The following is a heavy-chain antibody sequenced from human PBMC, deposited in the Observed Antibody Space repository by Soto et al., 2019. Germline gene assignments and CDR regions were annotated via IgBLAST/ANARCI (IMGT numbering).Heavy chain of an antibody. CDR3: AKDEYCGGDCLGYSWFDP. CDR2: ISGSGGST. CDR1: GFTFSSYA. D-gene: IGHD2-21*02. Sequence: QSGGSLRLSCAASGFTFSSYAMSWVRQAPGKGLEWVSAISGSGGSTYYADSVKGRFTISRDNSKNTLYLQMNSLRAEDTAVYYCAKDEYCGGDCLGYSWFDPWGQGTLVTVSS. V-gene: IGHV3-23*01. J-gene: IGHJ5*02.